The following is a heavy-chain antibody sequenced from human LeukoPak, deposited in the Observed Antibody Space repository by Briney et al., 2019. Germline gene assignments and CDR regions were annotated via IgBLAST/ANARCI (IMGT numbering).Heavy chain of an antibody. CDR1: GGTFSSYA. J-gene: IGHJ5*02. CDR3: ARAPNGYNWFDP. Sequence: ASVKVSCKASGGTFSSYAISWVRQAPGQGLEWMGGIIPIFGTANYAQKFQGRVTITADESTSTAYMELSSLGSEDTAVYYCARAPNGYNWFDPWGQGTLVTVSS. V-gene: IGHV1-69*13. CDR2: IIPIFGTA.